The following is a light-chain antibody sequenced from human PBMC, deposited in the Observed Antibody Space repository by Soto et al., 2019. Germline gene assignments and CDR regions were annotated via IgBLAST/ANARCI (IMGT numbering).Light chain of an antibody. V-gene: IGLV2-14*01. CDR2: EVR. CDR1: SSDVGGYNY. J-gene: IGLJ1*01. Sequence: QSALTQPASVSGSPGQSITVSCTGTSSDVGGYNYVSWFQQNPGKAPKLMIYEVRNRPSGVSNRFSGSKSGSTASLTISGLQAEDEADYYCSSYTSNNTLVFGTGTKVTVL. CDR3: SSYTSNNTLV.